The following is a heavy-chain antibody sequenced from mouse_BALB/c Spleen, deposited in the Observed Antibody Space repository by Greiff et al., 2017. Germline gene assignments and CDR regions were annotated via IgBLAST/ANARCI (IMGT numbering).Heavy chain of an antibody. V-gene: IGHV1S81*02. Sequence: QVQLQQSGPELVKPGASVKLSCKASGYTFTSYWMHWVKQRPGQGLEWIGEINPSNGRTNYNEKFKSKATLTVDKSSSTAYMQLSSLTSEDSAVYYCARSTPEAWFAYWGQGTLVTVSA. CDR1: GYTFTSYW. CDR3: ARSTPEAWFAY. D-gene: IGHD2-1*01. CDR2: INPSNGRT. J-gene: IGHJ3*01.